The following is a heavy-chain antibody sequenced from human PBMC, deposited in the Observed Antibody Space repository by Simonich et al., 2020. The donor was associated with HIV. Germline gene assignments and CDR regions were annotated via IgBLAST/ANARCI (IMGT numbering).Heavy chain of an antibody. CDR3: ARRDRELILYFDY. D-gene: IGHD3-3*01. Sequence: QVQLQQWGAGLLKPSETLSLTCAVSGGSFCGYYWSWIRQPPGKGLEWIGEINHSGINNYKSSLNSRATISVDKAKNQFSLKLSSVTAADTAIYYCARRDRELILYFDYWGQGNLVTVSS. CDR1: GGSFCGYY. CDR2: INHSGIN. J-gene: IGHJ4*02. V-gene: IGHV4-34*01.